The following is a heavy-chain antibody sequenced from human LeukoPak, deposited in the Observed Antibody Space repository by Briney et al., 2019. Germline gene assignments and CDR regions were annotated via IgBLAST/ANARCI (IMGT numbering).Heavy chain of an antibody. Sequence: GGSLRLSCVVSEFTFSSSWMHWVRKAPGKGLVWVSRINSDGSSTSYADSVKGRFTISRDNAKNTLFLQMNSLGVEDTAVYYCARGGSYPFDYWGQGTLVTVSS. CDR1: EFTFSSSW. J-gene: IGHJ4*02. D-gene: IGHD1-26*01. CDR2: INSDGSST. V-gene: IGHV3-74*01. CDR3: ARGGSYPFDY.